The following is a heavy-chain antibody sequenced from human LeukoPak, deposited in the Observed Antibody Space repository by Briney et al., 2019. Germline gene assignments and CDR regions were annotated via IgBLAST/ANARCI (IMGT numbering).Heavy chain of an antibody. J-gene: IGHJ5*02. V-gene: IGHV1-69*05. CDR1: GYTLTELS. D-gene: IGHD3-3*01. CDR3: ARAAKGGDFWSGYYARPSNWFDP. Sequence: SVKVSCKVSGYTLTELSMHWVRQAPGQGLEWMGGIIPIFGTANYAQKFQGRVTITTDESTSTAYMELSSLRSEDTAVYYCARAAKGGDFWSGYYARPSNWFDPWGQGTLVTVSS. CDR2: IIPIFGTA.